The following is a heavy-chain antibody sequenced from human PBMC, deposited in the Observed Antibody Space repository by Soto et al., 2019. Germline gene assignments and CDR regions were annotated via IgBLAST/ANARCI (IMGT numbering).Heavy chain of an antibody. CDR3: VKESFDYLAYLGIGTFAI. J-gene: IGHJ3*02. V-gene: IGHV3-9*01. D-gene: IGHD3-16*01. Sequence: EVHLVESGGHLVQPGRSLRLSCTASGFTFDNYAMHWVRQAPGKGLEWVSGITWNSGYIGYADSVAGRVTLSRDNAKNSLQLQMNSLRPEDTALYYCVKESFDYLAYLGIGTFAIWGQGTMVTVSS. CDR2: ITWNSGYI. CDR1: GFTFDNYA.